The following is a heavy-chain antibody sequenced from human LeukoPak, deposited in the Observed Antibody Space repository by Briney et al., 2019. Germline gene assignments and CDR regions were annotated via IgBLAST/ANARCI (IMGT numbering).Heavy chain of an antibody. Sequence: GGSLRLSCAASGFSFSVSWMSWVRQAPGKALEWVANIKYDGIEKYYVDSVKGRFAISRDNAKNSLYLQMNSLTAEDTAVYYCARGGTTFEHWGQGTLVTVSS. CDR3: ARGGTTFEH. V-gene: IGHV3-7*01. CDR1: GFSFSVSW. CDR2: IKYDGIEK. D-gene: IGHD1-1*01. J-gene: IGHJ4*02.